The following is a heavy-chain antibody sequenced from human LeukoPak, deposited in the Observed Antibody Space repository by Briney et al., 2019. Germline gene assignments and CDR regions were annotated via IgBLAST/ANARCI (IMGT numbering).Heavy chain of an antibody. Sequence: GGSLRLSCAASGSTFSSYAMSWVRQAPGKGLEWVSAISGSGGSTYYADSVKGRFTISRDNSKNTLYLQMNSLRAEDTAVYYCAKLIDFWSGYRFYFDYWGQGTLVTVSS. CDR2: ISGSGGST. CDR3: AKLIDFWSGYRFYFDY. V-gene: IGHV3-23*01. J-gene: IGHJ4*02. CDR1: GSTFSSYA. D-gene: IGHD3-3*01.